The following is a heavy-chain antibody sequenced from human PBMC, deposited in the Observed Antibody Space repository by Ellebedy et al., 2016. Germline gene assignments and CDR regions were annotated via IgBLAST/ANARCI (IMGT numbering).Heavy chain of an antibody. CDR1: GFTFSNFG. CDR2: ISYDGSNK. V-gene: IGHV3-30*18. D-gene: IGHD3-10*01. J-gene: IGHJ4*02. Sequence: GESLKISCAASGFTFSNFGMHWVRQAPGKGLEWVAVISYDGSNKYYEDSVKGRFTISRDTSKNNMSLQMNSLRVEETAVYYCAKELSRGVTTQFDYWGQGALVTVSS. CDR3: AKELSRGVTTQFDY.